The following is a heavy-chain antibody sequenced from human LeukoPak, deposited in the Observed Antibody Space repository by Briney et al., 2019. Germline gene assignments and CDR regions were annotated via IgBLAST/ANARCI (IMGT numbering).Heavy chain of an antibody. CDR2: MNPNSGNT. CDR3: ARGQRGATKTNGGIFAY. D-gene: IGHD1-26*01. CDR1: GYTFTSYD. J-gene: IGHJ4*02. V-gene: IGHV1-8*01. Sequence: ASVKVSCKASGYTFTSYDINWVRQATGQGLEWMGWMNPNSGNTGYAQKFQGRVTMTRSTSVSTAYMELSSLRSEDTAVYYCARGQRGATKTNGGIFAYWGQGTLVTVSS.